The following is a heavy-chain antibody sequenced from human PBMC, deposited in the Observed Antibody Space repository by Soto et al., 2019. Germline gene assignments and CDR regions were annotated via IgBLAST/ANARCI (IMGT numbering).Heavy chain of an antibody. CDR2: ISGSGGST. CDR3: AKRVSNSSVYYGMDV. V-gene: IGHV3-23*01. Sequence: GGSLRLSCAASGFTFSSYAMSWVRQAPGKGLEWVSAISGSGGSTYYADSVKGRFTISRDNSKNTLYLQMNSLRAEDTAVYYCAKRVSNSSVYYGMDVWGQGTTVTVSS. J-gene: IGHJ6*02. D-gene: IGHD6-6*01. CDR1: GFTFSSYA.